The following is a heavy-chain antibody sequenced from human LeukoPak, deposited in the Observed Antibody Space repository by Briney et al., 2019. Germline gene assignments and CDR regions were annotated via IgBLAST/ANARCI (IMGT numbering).Heavy chain of an antibody. Sequence: GGSLRLSCAASGFTFSSYGMHWVRQAPGKGLEWVAVISYDGSNKYYADSVKGRFTISRDNSKNTLYLQMNSLRAEDTAVYYCAKGSSGYDSAFGYWGQGTLVTVSS. D-gene: IGHD5-12*01. V-gene: IGHV3-30*18. CDR2: ISYDGSNK. CDR1: GFTFSSYG. J-gene: IGHJ4*02. CDR3: AKGSSGYDSAFGY.